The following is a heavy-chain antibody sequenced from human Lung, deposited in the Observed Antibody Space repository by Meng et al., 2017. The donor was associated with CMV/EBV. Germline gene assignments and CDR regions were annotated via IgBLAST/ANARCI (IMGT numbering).Heavy chain of an antibody. D-gene: IGHD6-19*01. CDR2: VNPVSDDT. CDR3: AKSSDNGWSS. V-gene: IGHV1-2*06. J-gene: IGHJ4*01. Sequence: YCQASGYTFSGFYMNWARQAPGHGLEWLGRVNPVSDDTHYAQKFVGRLTVTRGATINTAFMELTSLRPDDTAVYYCAKSSDNGWSSWGPGTLVTVSS. CDR1: GYTFSGFY.